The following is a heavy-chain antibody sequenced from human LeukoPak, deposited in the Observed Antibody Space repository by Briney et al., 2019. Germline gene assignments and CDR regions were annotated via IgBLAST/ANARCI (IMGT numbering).Heavy chain of an antibody. CDR2: IYYSGST. J-gene: IGHJ4*02. V-gene: IGHV4-59*01. Sequence: PSQTLSLTCTVSGGSISSYYWSWIRQPPGKGLEWIGYIYYSGSTNYNPSLKSRVTISVDTSKNQFSLKLSSVTAADTAVYYCARNSGSYCFDYWGQGTLVTVSS. CDR1: GGSISSYY. CDR3: ARNSGSYCFDY. D-gene: IGHD1-26*01.